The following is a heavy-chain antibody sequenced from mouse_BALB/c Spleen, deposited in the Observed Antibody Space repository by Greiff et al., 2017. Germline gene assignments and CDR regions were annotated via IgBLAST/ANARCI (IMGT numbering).Heavy chain of an antibody. CDR1: GFTFTDYY. D-gene: IGHD2-3*01. J-gene: IGHJ2*01. V-gene: IGHV7-3*02. CDR2: IRNKANGYTT. Sequence: EVKLMESGGGLVQPGGSLRLSCATSGFTFTDYYMSWVRQPPGKALEWLGFIRNKANGYTTEYSASVKGRFTISRDNSQSILYLQMNTLRAEDSATYYCARDGYDPYYFDYWGQGTTLTVSS. CDR3: ARDGYDPYYFDY.